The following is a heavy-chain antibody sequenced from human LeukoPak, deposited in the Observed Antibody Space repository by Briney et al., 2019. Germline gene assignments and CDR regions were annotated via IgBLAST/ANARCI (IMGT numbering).Heavy chain of an antibody. D-gene: IGHD6-13*01. CDR3: ARGIRRIAPSPWFDP. CDR1: GYSISSGYY. V-gene: IGHV4-38-2*02. CDR2: IHSSGNT. Sequence: SETLSLTCTVSGYSISSGYYWGWIRQPPGKRLGWVGSIHSSGNTYYNPTLKSRVTISVDTSKNQFSLKLSSVTAADTAVYYCARGIRRIAPSPWFDPWGQGTLVTVSS. J-gene: IGHJ5*02.